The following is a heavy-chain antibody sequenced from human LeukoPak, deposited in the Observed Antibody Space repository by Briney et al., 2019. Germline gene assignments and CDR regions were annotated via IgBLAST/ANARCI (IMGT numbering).Heavy chain of an antibody. J-gene: IGHJ4*02. D-gene: IGHD5-18*01. CDR1: GFTFTSSA. CDR3: APTSGWLQPFDY. CDR2: IVVGSGNT. V-gene: IGHV1-58*01. Sequence: SVKVSCKASGFTFTSSAVQWVRQARGQRLEWIGWIVVGSGNTNYAQKFQERVTITRDMSTSTAYMELSSLRSEDTAVYYCAPTSGWLQPFDYWGQGTLVTVSS.